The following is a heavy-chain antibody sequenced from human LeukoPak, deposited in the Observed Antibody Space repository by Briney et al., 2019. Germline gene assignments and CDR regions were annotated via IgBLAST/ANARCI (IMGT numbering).Heavy chain of an antibody. CDR3: ARHRGAIVVVPAATSTNFYGMDV. V-gene: IGHV5-51*01. CDR2: IYPGDSDT. D-gene: IGHD2-2*01. CDR1: GYSFTSYW. J-gene: IGHJ6*02. Sequence: GASLQISCQGSGYSFTSYWIGWVRQLPGKGLEWMGIIYPGDSDTRYSPSCQGQVTISADKSISTAYLQWSSLKASDTAMYYCARHRGAIVVVPAATSTNFYGMDVWGQGTTVTVSS.